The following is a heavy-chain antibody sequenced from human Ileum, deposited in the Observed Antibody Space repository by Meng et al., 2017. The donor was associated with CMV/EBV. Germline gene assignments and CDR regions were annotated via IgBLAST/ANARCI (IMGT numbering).Heavy chain of an antibody. CDR3: ARENWVYDY. V-gene: IGHV1-2*06. D-gene: IGHD7-27*01. CDR1: GDIFTGYY. J-gene: IGHJ4*02. Sequence: QGQRVQSGTGMKTHGASVKVSCKASGDIFTGYYMQWFRQAPGQRLEWMGQIRLNSGDTHYAQKFQGRVTMTRDMSIITAYMELSSLMSDDTAVYYCARENWVYDYWGQGTLVTVSS. CDR2: IRLNSGDT.